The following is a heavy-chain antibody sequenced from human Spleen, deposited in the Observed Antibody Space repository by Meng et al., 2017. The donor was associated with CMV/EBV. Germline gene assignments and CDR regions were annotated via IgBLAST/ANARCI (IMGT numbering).Heavy chain of an antibody. J-gene: IGHJ5*02. Sequence: GSLKISCAASGFTFSSYAMSWVRQAPGKGLEWVSTVSRSGDATFYADSVRGRFTISRDNAKNSLYLQMNSLRAEDTAVYYCAREAYSSPSGDNWFDPWGQGTLVTVSS. D-gene: IGHD3-22*01. CDR3: AREAYSSPSGDNWFDP. CDR1: GFTFSSYA. CDR2: VSRSGDAT. V-gene: IGHV3-23*01.